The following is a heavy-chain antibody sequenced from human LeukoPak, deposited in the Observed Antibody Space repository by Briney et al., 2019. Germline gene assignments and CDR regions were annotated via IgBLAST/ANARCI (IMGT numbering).Heavy chain of an antibody. CDR2: ISYDGSNK. CDR1: GFTFSGYA. Sequence: GGSLRLPCAASGFTFSGYAMHWVRQAPGKGLEWVAVISYDGSNKYYADSVKGRFTISRDNSKNTLYLQMNSLRAEDTAVYYGASSRGYSGYDPIDYWGQGTLVTVSS. D-gene: IGHD5-12*01. CDR3: ASSRGYSGYDPIDY. J-gene: IGHJ4*02. V-gene: IGHV3-30-3*01.